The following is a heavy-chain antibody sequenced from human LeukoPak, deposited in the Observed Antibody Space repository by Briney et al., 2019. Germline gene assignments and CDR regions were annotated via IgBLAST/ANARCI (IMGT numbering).Heavy chain of an antibody. CDR1: GFTFSSYS. D-gene: IGHD2-2*01. Sequence: GGSLRLSCAASGFTFSSYSMNWVRQAPGKGLEWVSYISSSSSTIYYAYSAKGRFTISRDNAKNSLYLQMNSLRAEDTAVYYCARGRNRSSTSCHDYWGQGTLVTVSS. CDR3: ARGRNRSSTSCHDY. V-gene: IGHV3-48*04. CDR2: ISSSSSTI. J-gene: IGHJ4*02.